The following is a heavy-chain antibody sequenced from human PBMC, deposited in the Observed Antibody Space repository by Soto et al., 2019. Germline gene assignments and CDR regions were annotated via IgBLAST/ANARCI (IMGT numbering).Heavy chain of an antibody. V-gene: IGHV1-18*01. J-gene: IGHJ4*02. Sequence: QVQLVQSGAEVKNPGASVRVSCTASRYTFPNYGLTWVRQAPGQGPEGLGWIRLHNGETHYAPNFRGRVTMTTDTSTSTAYMELRGLRSDDTAMYYCATSLGPSGWFDYWGQGNPVTVSS. CDR1: RYTFPNYG. CDR2: IRLHNGET. D-gene: IGHD6-19*01. CDR3: ATSLGPSGWFDY.